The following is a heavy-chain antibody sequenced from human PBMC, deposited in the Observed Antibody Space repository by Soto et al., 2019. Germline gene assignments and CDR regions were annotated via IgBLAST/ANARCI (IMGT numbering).Heavy chain of an antibody. J-gene: IGHJ4*02. Sequence: SEKVSCKASGGTFTSYAISWVRQAPGQGLEWMGGIIPIFGTANYAQKFQGRVTITADKSTSTAYMELSSLRSEDTAVYYCASSLLLGGFDYWGQGPLGTVS. CDR3: ASSLLLGGFDY. CDR1: GGTFTSYA. CDR2: IIPIFGTA. V-gene: IGHV1-69*06.